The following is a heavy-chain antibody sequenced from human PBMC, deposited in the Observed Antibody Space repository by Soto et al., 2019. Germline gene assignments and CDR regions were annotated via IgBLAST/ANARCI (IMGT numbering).Heavy chain of an antibody. Sequence: PGGSLRLSCAASGFTFGCSSMHWVRQASGKGLEWVGRIRSKANSYATAYAASVKGRFTISRDDSKNTAYLQMNSLKTEDTAVYYCTRHNFNYGDPTKGYFDYWGQGTLVTVSS. CDR3: TRHNFNYGDPTKGYFDY. CDR2: IRSKANSYAT. D-gene: IGHD4-17*01. V-gene: IGHV3-73*01. CDR1: GFTFGCSS. J-gene: IGHJ4*02.